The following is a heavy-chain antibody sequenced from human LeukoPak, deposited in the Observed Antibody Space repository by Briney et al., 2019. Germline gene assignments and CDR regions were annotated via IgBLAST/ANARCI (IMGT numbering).Heavy chain of an antibody. V-gene: IGHV1-2*04. J-gene: IGHJ4*02. D-gene: IGHD2-15*01. CDR1: GYTFTGYY. Sequence: GASVKVSCKASGYTFTGYYMHWVRQAPGQGLEWMGWINPNSGGTNYAQKFQGWVTMTRDTSIGTAYMELSRLRSDDTAVYYCARPSCSGGSCYGFDYWGQGTLVTVSS. CDR3: ARPSCSGGSCYGFDY. CDR2: INPNSGGT.